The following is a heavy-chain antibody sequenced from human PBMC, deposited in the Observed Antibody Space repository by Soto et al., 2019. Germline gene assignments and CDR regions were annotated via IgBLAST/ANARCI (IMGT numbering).Heavy chain of an antibody. CDR3: AREGPVETTVTTRTNWFDP. CDR1: GGTFSSYT. J-gene: IGHJ5*02. D-gene: IGHD4-17*01. Sequence: GASVKVSCKASGGTFSSYTISWVRQAPGQGLEWMGRIIPILGIANYAQKFQGRVTITADKSTSTAYMELSSLRSEDTAVYYCAREGPVETTVTTRTNWFDPWGQGTLVTVSS. CDR2: IIPILGIA. V-gene: IGHV1-69*04.